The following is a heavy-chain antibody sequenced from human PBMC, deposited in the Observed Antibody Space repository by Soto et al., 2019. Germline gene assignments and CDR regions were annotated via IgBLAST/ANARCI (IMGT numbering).Heavy chain of an antibody. J-gene: IGHJ5*02. CDR3: ARDLGFCSVTNCSPWFDP. Sequence: PFLTCTDSGGSMSGCNWSWIRQLLRKRLEWIGYIYYAGNTNYSPSLKSRVTMSVDTSKNQFSLKLSSVTAADTAVYYCARDLGFCSVTNCSPWFDPWGQGTLVTVSS. CDR2: IYYAGNT. CDR1: GGSMSGCN. D-gene: IGHD2-2*01. V-gene: IGHV4-59*01.